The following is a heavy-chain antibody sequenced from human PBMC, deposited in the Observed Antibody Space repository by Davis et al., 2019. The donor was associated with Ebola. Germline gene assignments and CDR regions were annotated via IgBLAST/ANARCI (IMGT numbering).Heavy chain of an antibody. CDR1: GFSLGDYF. V-gene: IGHV3-11*01. D-gene: IGHD1-26*01. Sequence: GESLKISCAAPGFSLGDYFMSWIRQPPGRGLEWLSYISRGDNTIYYADSVGGRFTISRDNAKNSLYLEMNSLRVEDTAIYYCASGMITMPDWGQGTLVTVSS. J-gene: IGHJ4*02. CDR3: ASGMITMPD. CDR2: ISRGDNTI.